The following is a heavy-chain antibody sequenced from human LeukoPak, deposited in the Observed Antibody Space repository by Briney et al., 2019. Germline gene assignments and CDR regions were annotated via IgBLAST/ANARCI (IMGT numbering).Heavy chain of an antibody. CDR2: IDSDDGST. CDR3: LVILTEPTSPSPDGLDI. D-gene: IGHD2-15*01. J-gene: IGHJ3*02. Sequence: GGSLRLSCAASGFSFSRDWMHWVRQVPGKGLVWVSRIDSDDGSTSYADSVRGRFTISRDNAKKTLYLQMNSLRVEDTAVYYCLVILTEPTSPSPDGLDIWGQGTMVTVSS. V-gene: IGHV3-74*01. CDR1: GFSFSRDW.